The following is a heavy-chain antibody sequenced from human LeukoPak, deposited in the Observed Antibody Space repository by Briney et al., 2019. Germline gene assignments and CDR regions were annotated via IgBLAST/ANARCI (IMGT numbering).Heavy chain of an antibody. CDR1: GFTFSIYW. J-gene: IGHJ4*02. Sequence: PGGSLRLSCEASGFTFSIYWMSWVRQAPGKGLEWVANIKRGGNEKFYVDSVKGRFTISRDDANNSLYLQMNGLRAEDTAVYYCARILAFSGSWGYFDYWGQGALVTVSS. CDR2: IKRGGNEK. V-gene: IGHV3-7*05. CDR3: ARILAFSGSWGYFDY. D-gene: IGHD6-13*01.